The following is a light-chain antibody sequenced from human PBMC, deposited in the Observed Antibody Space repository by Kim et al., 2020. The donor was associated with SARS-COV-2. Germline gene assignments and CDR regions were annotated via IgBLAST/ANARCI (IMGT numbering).Light chain of an antibody. Sequence: DIQMTQSPSSLSASVGDRVTIACRTSQSISSHLNWYQQKPGRAPKLLISAASTLQGGVPSRFSGSGSETDFTLTISSLQPEDFATYFCQRSYTTPLTFGAGTKVDIK. CDR1: QSISSH. J-gene: IGKJ3*01. CDR3: QRSYTTPLT. V-gene: IGKV1-39*01. CDR2: AAS.